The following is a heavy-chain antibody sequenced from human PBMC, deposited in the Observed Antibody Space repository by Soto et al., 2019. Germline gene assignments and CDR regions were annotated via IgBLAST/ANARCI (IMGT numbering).Heavy chain of an antibody. Sequence: LSLTCTVSGGSISSSSYYWGWIRQPPGKGLEWIGSIYYSGSTYYNPSLKSRVTISVDTSKNQFSLKLSSVTAADTAVYYCARLVITMVRGVNMVDPRGQGTLVTVSS. CDR2: IYYSGST. CDR1: GGSISSSSYY. CDR3: ARLVITMVRGVNMVDP. J-gene: IGHJ5*02. D-gene: IGHD3-10*01. V-gene: IGHV4-39*01.